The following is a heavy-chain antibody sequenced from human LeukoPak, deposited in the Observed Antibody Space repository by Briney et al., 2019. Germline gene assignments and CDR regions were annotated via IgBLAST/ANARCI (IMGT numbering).Heavy chain of an antibody. CDR2: INAGNGNT. CDR1: GYTFTTYP. J-gene: IGHJ4*02. CDR3: ARGRWSATTATYYLDF. D-gene: IGHD5-24*01. Sequence: ASVRVSFTASGYTFTTYPMYWVRQAPGQRLEWMGWINAGNGNTKYSQKFQGRVTITRDTSASTAYMELSSLTSEDTAVYYCARGRWSATTATYYLDFWGQGTLVTVSS. V-gene: IGHV1-3*01.